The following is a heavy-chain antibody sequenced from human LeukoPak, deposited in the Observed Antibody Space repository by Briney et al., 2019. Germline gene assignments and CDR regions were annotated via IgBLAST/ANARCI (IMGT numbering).Heavy chain of an antibody. CDR3: ARDSGYCSSTSCYKGGYGVAFDI. CDR2: IYTSGST. D-gene: IGHD2-2*02. CDR1: GGSISSGSYY. V-gene: IGHV4-61*02. Sequence: SETPSLTCTVSGGSISSGSYYWSWIRQPAGKGLEWIGRIYTSGSTNYNPSLKSRVTISVDTSKNQFSLKLSSVTAADTAVYYCARDSGYCSSTSCYKGGYGVAFDIWGQGTMVTVSS. J-gene: IGHJ3*02.